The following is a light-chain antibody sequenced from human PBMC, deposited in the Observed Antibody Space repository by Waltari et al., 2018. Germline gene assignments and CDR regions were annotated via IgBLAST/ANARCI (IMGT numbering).Light chain of an antibody. CDR2: EVS. CDR3: SSYTGSSVAVV. CDR1: SSDVGAYNY. V-gene: IGLV2-8*01. Sequence: QSALTQPPSASGSPGQSVTISCTGTSSDVGAYNYVSWYQQQPGKAPKLVIYEVSKRPSGVPDRFSGSKSGNTASLTVSGLQAEDEAYYYCSSYTGSSVAVVFGGGTKLTVL. J-gene: IGLJ2*01.